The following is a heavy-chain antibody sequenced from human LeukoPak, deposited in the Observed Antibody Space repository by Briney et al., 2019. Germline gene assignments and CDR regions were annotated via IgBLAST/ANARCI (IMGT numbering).Heavy chain of an antibody. D-gene: IGHD6-19*01. J-gene: IGHJ4*02. CDR3: ARDHSSGWYSDYFDY. CDR2: IWYDGSNK. V-gene: IGHV3-33*08. CDR1: GFTFSSYG. Sequence: GGSLRLSCAASGFTFSSYGIHWVRQAPGKGLEWVAVIWYDGSNKYYADSVKGRFTISRDNSKNTLYLQMNSLRAEDTAVYYCARDHSSGWYSDYFDYWGQGTLVTVSS.